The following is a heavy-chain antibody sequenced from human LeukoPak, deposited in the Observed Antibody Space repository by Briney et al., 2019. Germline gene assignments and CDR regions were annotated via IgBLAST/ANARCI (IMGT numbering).Heavy chain of an antibody. CDR1: GFTFSSYA. Sequence: QSGGSLRLSCAASGFTFSSYAMHWVRQAPGKGLEWVAVISYDGSNKYYADSVKGRFTISRDNPKNTLYLQMNSLRAEDTAVYYCAKDSSSWYLHYYYYYGMDVWGQGTTVTVSS. V-gene: IGHV3-30*04. D-gene: IGHD6-13*01. CDR3: AKDSSSWYLHYYYYYGMDV. CDR2: ISYDGSNK. J-gene: IGHJ6*02.